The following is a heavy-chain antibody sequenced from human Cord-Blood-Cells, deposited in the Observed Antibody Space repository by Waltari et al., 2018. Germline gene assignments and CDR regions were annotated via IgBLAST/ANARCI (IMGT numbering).Heavy chain of an antibody. J-gene: IGHJ3*02. CDR2: IYYSGST. D-gene: IGHD5-12*01. V-gene: IGHV4-31*03. Sequence: QVQLQESGPGLVKPSQTLSLTCTVSGGSISSGGYYWSWIRQHPGKGLEWIGYIYYSGSTYYNPSLKSRVTISVDTSKNQFSLKLSSVTAADTAVYYCARGPLEGIVATIRDDAFDIWGQGTMVTVSS. CDR1: GGSISSGGYY. CDR3: ARGPLEGIVATIRDDAFDI.